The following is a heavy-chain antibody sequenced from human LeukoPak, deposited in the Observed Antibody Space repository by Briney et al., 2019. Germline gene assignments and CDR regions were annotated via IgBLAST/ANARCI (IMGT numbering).Heavy chain of an antibody. J-gene: IGHJ4*02. CDR3: AKGYSSGWSEGFLDY. CDR1: GFTFSSYG. CDR2: ISYDGSNK. V-gene: IGHV3-30*18. D-gene: IGHD6-19*01. Sequence: GGSLRLSRAASGFTFSSYGMHWVRQAPGKGLEWVAVISYDGSNKYYADSVKGRFTISRDNSKNTLYLQMNSLRAEDTAVYYCAKGYSSGWSEGFLDYWGQGTLVTVSS.